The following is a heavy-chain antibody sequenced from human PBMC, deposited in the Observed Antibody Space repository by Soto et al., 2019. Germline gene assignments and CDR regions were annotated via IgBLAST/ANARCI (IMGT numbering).Heavy chain of an antibody. CDR3: AKASSQGIMNCLDYFDS. CDR1: GFTFEEVA. V-gene: IGHV3-9*01. CDR2: ISWNSGRK. J-gene: IGHJ4*02. D-gene: IGHD3-16*01. Sequence: EVNLVESGGGLVQPGRSLRLSCTAAGFTFEEVAMHWVRQVPGKGLEWVSGISWNSGRKVYADSVKGRFTISRDNAENSLYLQMNSLRPEDTAFYFCAKASSQGIMNCLDYFDSWGQGALVTVSS.